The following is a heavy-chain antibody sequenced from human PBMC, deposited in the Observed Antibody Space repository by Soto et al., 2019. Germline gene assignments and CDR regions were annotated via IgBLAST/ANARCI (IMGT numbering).Heavy chain of an antibody. CDR1: GYTFTSYV. V-gene: IGHV1-3*01. CDR2: INAGNGNT. CDR3: ARDIFSDYYDSSGYYFDY. D-gene: IGHD3-22*01. Sequence: QVQLVQSGAEVKKPGASVKVSCKASGYTFTSYVMHWVRQAPGQRLEWMGWINAGNGNTKYSQKFQGRVTITRDTSASTAYMELSSLRSEDTAVYYCARDIFSDYYDSSGYYFDYWGQGTLVTVSS. J-gene: IGHJ4*02.